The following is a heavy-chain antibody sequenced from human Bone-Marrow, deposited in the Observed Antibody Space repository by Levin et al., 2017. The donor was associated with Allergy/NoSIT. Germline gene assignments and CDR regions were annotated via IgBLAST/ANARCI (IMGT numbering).Heavy chain of an antibody. CDR2: ISGSGGST. Sequence: LSLTCAASGFTFSSYAMSWVRQAPGKGLEWVSAISGSGGSTYYADSVKGRFTISRDNSKNTLYLQMNSLRAEDTAVYYCARTRRYCTGGVCYTHEFDYWGQGTLVTVSS. D-gene: IGHD2-8*02. CDR1: GFTFSSYA. J-gene: IGHJ4*02. CDR3: ARTRRYCTGGVCYTHEFDY. V-gene: IGHV3-23*01.